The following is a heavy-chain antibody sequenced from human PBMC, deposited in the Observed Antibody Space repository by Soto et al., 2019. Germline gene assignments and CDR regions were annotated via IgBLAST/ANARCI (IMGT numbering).Heavy chain of an antibody. CDR3: ARRSMVRGVTP. CDR1: VYTFTYYA. CDR2: INACNGNS. J-gene: IGHJ5*02. V-gene: IGHV1-3*01. Sequence: WASVKVSCQACVYTFTYYAMHWVRQAPGQRLNWMGWINACNGNSKYSQKFQGRVTITRDTSASTAYMELSSLRSEYTAVYYCARRSMVRGVTPWGQGTLVTVSS. D-gene: IGHD3-10*01.